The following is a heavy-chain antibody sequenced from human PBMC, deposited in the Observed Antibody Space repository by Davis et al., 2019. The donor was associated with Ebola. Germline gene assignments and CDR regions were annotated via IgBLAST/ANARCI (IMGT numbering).Heavy chain of an antibody. CDR2: IYYTGNT. CDR1: GGSVSSSSFF. D-gene: IGHD6-13*01. Sequence: PGGSLRLSCTVSGGSVSSSSFFWGWIRQPPGKGLEWIGSIYYTGNTYYNPSLKSRVTISVDTSKNQFSLKLSSVTAADTAVYYCAREDRSLAAAAPFDYWGQGTLVTVSS. V-gene: IGHV4-39*07. J-gene: IGHJ4*02. CDR3: AREDRSLAAAAPFDY.